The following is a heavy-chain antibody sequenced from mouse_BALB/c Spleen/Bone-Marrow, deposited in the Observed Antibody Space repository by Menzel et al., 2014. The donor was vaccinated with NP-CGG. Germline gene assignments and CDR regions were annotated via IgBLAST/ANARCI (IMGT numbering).Heavy chain of an antibody. Sequence: QVQLKESGPELVKPGASVKISCKASGYTFTDYYINWVKQKPGQGLEWIGWIYPGSSNTKYNEKFKGKATLTVDTSSSTAYMQLSSLTSEDTAVYFCARYGNYYFDYWGQGTTLTVSS. CDR2: IYPGSSNT. CDR1: GYTFTDYY. J-gene: IGHJ2*01. D-gene: IGHD2-1*01. V-gene: IGHV1-84*02. CDR3: ARYGNYYFDY.